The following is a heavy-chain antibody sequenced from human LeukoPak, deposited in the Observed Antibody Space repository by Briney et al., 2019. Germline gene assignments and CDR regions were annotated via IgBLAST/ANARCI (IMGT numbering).Heavy chain of an antibody. Sequence: PGGSLRLPCAASKFTFVNYAMSWVRQAPGKGLEWVSTISGSGDATYYADSVKGRFTISRDNSKSTLYLQMNSLRAEDTAVYYCAREYCSSTSCYGAYYFDHWGQGTLVTVSS. CDR1: KFTFVNYA. J-gene: IGHJ4*02. CDR3: AREYCSSTSCYGAYYFDH. CDR2: ISGSGDAT. D-gene: IGHD2-2*01. V-gene: IGHV3-23*01.